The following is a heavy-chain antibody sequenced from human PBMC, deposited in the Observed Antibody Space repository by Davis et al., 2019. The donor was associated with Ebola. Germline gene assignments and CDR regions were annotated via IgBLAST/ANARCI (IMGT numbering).Heavy chain of an antibody. CDR2: IKQDGSEK. J-gene: IGHJ4*02. CDR3: ARVVRGWVRGLDY. CDR1: GFTFSSYW. D-gene: IGHD6-19*01. V-gene: IGHV3-7*01. Sequence: PGGSLRLSCAASGFTFSSYWMSWVRQAPGKGLEWVANIKQDGSEKYYVDSVKGRFTISRDNAKNSLYLQMNSLRAEDTAVYYCARVVRGWVRGLDYWGQGTLVTVSS.